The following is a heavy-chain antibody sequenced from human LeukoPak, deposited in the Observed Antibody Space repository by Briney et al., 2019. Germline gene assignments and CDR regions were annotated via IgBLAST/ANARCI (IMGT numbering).Heavy chain of an antibody. D-gene: IGHD3-16*01. CDR1: GFIFSDYY. Sequence: GGSLRLSCAASGFIFSDYYMSWIRQAPGKGLDWVSHISSSSGTTKYYADSVKGRFTISRDNAKSSLYLQMNNLRVEDTAVYYCARRARGSGGGSFDYWGQGTLVTVSS. V-gene: IGHV3-11*01. CDR2: ISSSSGTTK. J-gene: IGHJ4*02. CDR3: ARRARGSGGGSFDY.